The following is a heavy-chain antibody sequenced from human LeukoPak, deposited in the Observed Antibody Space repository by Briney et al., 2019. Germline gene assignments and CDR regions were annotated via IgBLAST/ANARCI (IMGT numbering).Heavy chain of an antibody. Sequence: PGGSLRLSCAASGFTFSSYAMHWVRQAPGKGLEWVAVISYDGSNKYYADSVKGRFTISRDNSKNTLYLQMNSLRAEDTAVYYCARDRRVVIGRGYFDYWGQGTLVIVSS. CDR2: ISYDGSNK. CDR3: ARDRRVVIGRGYFDY. D-gene: IGHD3-3*01. J-gene: IGHJ4*02. CDR1: GFTFSSYA. V-gene: IGHV3-30*04.